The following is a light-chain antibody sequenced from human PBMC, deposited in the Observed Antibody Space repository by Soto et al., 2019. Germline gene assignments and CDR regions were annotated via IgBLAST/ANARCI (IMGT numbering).Light chain of an antibody. J-gene: IGKJ4*01. CDR2: GAS. CDR3: QQYNNWLT. Sequence: EMVMTQFPATLSVSPGERATLSCRASQSVSSSYLAWYQQKPGQAPRLLIYGASTRATGIPARFSGSGSGTEFTLTISSLQSEDFAVYYCQQYNNWLTFGGGTKVDIK. CDR1: QSVSSSY. V-gene: IGKV3-15*01.